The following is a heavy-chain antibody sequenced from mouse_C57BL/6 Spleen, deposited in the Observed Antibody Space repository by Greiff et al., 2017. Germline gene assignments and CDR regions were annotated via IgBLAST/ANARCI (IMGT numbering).Heavy chain of an antibody. J-gene: IGHJ1*03. V-gene: IGHV5-4*03. CDR3: ARRGSSYGYFDV. Sequence: EVHLVESGGGLVKPGGSLKLSCAASGFTFSSYAMSWVRQTPEKRLEWVATISDGGSYTYYPDNVKGRFTISRDNAKNNLYLQMSHLKSEDTAMYYCARRGSSYGYFDVWGTGTTVTVSS. CDR1: GFTFSSYA. D-gene: IGHD1-1*01. CDR2: ISDGGSYT.